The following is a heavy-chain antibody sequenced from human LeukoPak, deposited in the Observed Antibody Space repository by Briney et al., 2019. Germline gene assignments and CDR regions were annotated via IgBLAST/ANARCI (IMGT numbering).Heavy chain of an antibody. J-gene: IGHJ5*02. CDR3: ARQEYCSGGSCYTWFDP. D-gene: IGHD2-15*01. CDR2: IYPADSDI. Sequence: PGESLKISCKSSGYSINNYWIGWVRQMPGKGLEWMGIIYPADSDIRYSPSFQGQVTISADKSISTAYLQWSSLKASDTAMYYCARQEYCSGGSCYTWFDPWGQGTLVTVSS. CDR1: GYSINNYW. V-gene: IGHV5-51*01.